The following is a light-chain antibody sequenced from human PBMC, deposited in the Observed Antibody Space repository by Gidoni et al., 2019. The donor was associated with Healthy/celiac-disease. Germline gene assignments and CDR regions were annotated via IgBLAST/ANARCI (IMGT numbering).Light chain of an antibody. CDR3: QAWDSSTVV. CDR2: QDS. CDR1: KLGDKY. V-gene: IGLV3-1*01. Sequence: YDLTQPPSVSVPPGQTASITCSGDKLGDKYACWYQQKPGQSPVLVIYQDSKRPSGIPERFSGSNSGNTATLTIGGTQAMDEADYYCQAWDSSTVVFGGGTKLTVL. J-gene: IGLJ2*01.